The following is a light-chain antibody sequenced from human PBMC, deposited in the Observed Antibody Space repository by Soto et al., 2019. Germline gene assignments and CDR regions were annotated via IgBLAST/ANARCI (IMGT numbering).Light chain of an antibody. CDR3: SSYTRSSTCV. J-gene: IGLJ1*01. CDR2: EVS. CDR1: RDVGGYNY. V-gene: IGLV2-14*01. Sequence: RDVGGYNYVSWYQQHPGNAPKLMIYEVSNRPSGVSNRFSGSKSGNTASLTISGLQAEDEADYYCSSYTRSSTCVFGTGTKVTVL.